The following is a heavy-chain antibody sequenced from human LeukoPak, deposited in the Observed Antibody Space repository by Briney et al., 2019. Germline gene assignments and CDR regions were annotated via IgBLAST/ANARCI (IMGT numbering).Heavy chain of an antibody. D-gene: IGHD3-22*01. V-gene: IGHV3-7*01. Sequence: PGGSLRLSCAASGFSFSRYWMSWVRQAPGKGLEWVANIKPDGSDKYYVDSVKGRSTTSRDNAKNSLYLQMNSLRAEDTAVYYCARLGDSSGYYDFWGKGALVTVSS. CDR2: IKPDGSDK. CDR1: GFSFSRYW. J-gene: IGHJ4*02. CDR3: ARLGDSSGYYDF.